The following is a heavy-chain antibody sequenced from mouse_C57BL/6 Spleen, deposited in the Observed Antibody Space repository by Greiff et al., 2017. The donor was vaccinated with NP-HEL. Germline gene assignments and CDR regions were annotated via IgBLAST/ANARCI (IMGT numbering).Heavy chain of an antibody. CDR1: GYSFTGYY. CDR2: INPSTGGT. CDR3: ARRLLIYYYGSSYDAMDY. D-gene: IGHD1-1*01. V-gene: IGHV1-42*01. J-gene: IGHJ4*01. Sequence: EVQLQQSGPELVKPGASVKISCKASGYSFTGYYMNWVKQRPEKSLEWIGEINPSTGGTTYNQKFKAKATLTVDKSSSTAYRQLKSLTSEDSAGYDCARRLLIYYYGSSYDAMDYWGQGTSVTGSS.